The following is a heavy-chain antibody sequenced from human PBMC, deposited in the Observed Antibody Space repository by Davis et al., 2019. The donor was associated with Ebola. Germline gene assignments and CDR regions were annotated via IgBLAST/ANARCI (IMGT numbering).Heavy chain of an antibody. J-gene: IGHJ3*02. CDR2: ISWNSGSI. V-gene: IGHV3-9*01. Sequence: SLKISCAASGFTFDDYAMHWVRQAPGKGLEWVSGISWNSGSIGYADSVKGRFTISRDNTKNSLYLQMNSLRAEDTALYYCAKDIYYDSSGYYYPGAFDIWGQGTMVTVSS. CDR3: AKDIYYDSSGYYYPGAFDI. CDR1: GFTFDDYA. D-gene: IGHD3-22*01.